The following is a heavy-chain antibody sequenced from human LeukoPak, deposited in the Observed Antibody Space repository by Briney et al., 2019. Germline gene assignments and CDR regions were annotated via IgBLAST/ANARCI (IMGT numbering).Heavy chain of an antibody. J-gene: IGHJ4*02. CDR2: IRSDGSIE. Sequence: PGGSLRLSCAASGFTFTTYGMHWVRQAPGKGLEWVAFIRSDGSIEYYADSVKGRFTTSRDNSKNMLYLQMNSLKPEDTAVYCCAKDVPAACFDYWGQGTLVSVSS. CDR1: GFTFTTYG. D-gene: IGHD2-15*01. V-gene: IGHV3-30*02. CDR3: AKDVPAACFDY.